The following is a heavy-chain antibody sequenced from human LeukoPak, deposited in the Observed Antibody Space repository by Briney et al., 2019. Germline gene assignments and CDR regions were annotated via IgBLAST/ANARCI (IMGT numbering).Heavy chain of an antibody. V-gene: IGHV3-53*01. J-gene: IGHJ4*02. Sequence: PGGSLRLSCAASGFTVSSNYMSWVRQAPGKGLEWVSVIYSDGSTLYADSVKGRFTISRDNSKNTLCLQMNSLRAEDTAVYYCARAHSSTWYFDCWGQGTLVTVSS. CDR3: ARAHSSTWYFDC. CDR2: IYSDGST. D-gene: IGHD6-13*01. CDR1: GFTVSSNY.